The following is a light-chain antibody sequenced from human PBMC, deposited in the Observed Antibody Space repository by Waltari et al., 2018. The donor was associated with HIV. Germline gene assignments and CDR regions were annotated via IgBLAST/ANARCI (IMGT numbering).Light chain of an antibody. J-gene: IGLJ2*01. CDR1: SSDVGGYNY. Sequence: QSALTQPPSASGSPGQSVTISCTGTSSDVGGYNYVSWYKQHPGKAPKLMIYEVSKRPSGIPERFSGSNSGNTATLTISGTQAMDEADYYCQAWDSSIHVVFGGGTKLTVL. CDR3: QAWDSSIHVV. CDR2: EVS. V-gene: IGLV2-8*01.